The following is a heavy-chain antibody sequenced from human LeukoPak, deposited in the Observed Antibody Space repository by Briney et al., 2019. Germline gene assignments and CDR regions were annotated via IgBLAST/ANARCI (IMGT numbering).Heavy chain of an antibody. J-gene: IGHJ4*02. CDR2: ISSSSSYT. CDR3: ARDHRYDGQTPEIDY. CDR1: GFTLIDYY. Sequence: PGRSLSLSCAASGFTLIDYYMSWIRHAPGKGLEWVSYISSSSSYTNYADSVKGRFTISRDNAKNSLYLQMNSLRAEDTAVYYCARDHRYDGQTPEIDYWGQGTLVTVSS. V-gene: IGHV3-11*05. D-gene: IGHD3-22*01.